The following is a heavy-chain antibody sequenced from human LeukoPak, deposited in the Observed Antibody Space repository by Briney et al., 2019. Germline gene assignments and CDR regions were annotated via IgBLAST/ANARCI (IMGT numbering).Heavy chain of an antibody. CDR2: ISGSGGST. CDR3: AGGDSQFYYYYYGMDV. D-gene: IGHD3-10*01. CDR1: GFTFSSYA. Sequence: GGSLRLSCAASGFTFSSYAMSWVRQAPGKGLEWVSAISGSGGSTYYADSVKGRFTISRDNSKNTLYLQMNSLRAEDTAVYYCAGGDSQFYYYYYGMDVWGQGTTVTVSS. J-gene: IGHJ6*02. V-gene: IGHV3-23*01.